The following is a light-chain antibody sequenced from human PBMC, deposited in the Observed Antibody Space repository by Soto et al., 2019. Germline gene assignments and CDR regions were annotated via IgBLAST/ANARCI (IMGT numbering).Light chain of an antibody. CDR3: QQYNSYWT. CDR1: QRISSW. CDR2: KAS. Sequence: DIQMTQSPSTLSASVGDRVTITCRTSQRISSWLAWYQQKPGKAPKLLIYKASSLESGVPSRCSGSGSGTEFTLTISSLQPDDFATYYCQQYNSYWTFGQGTKVEIK. V-gene: IGKV1-5*03. J-gene: IGKJ1*01.